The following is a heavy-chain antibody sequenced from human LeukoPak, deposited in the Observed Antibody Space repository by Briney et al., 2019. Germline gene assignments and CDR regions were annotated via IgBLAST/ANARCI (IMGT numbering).Heavy chain of an antibody. J-gene: IGHJ4*02. D-gene: IGHD6-13*01. Sequence: GGSLRLSCAASGFTFSSYDMHWVRQAPGKGLEWVAFIRYDGSNKYYADSVKGRFTISRDNSKNTLYLQMNSLRAEDTAVYYCAKDYSSSWQYYFDYWGQGTLVTVSS. V-gene: IGHV3-30*02. CDR2: IRYDGSNK. CDR3: AKDYSSSWQYYFDY. CDR1: GFTFSSYD.